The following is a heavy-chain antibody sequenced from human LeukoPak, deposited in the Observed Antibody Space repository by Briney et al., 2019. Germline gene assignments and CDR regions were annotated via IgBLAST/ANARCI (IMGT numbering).Heavy chain of an antibody. D-gene: IGHD1-1*01. V-gene: IGHV4-30-4*08. CDR2: IYYSGST. CDR1: GGSISSGDYY. Sequence: SQTLSLTCTVSGGSISSGDYYWSWIRQPPGKGLEWIGYIYYSGSTYYNPSLKSRVTISVDTSKNQFSLKLSSVTAVDTAVYYCARTLVQPTHFDYWGQGTLVTVSS. J-gene: IGHJ4*02. CDR3: ARTLVQPTHFDY.